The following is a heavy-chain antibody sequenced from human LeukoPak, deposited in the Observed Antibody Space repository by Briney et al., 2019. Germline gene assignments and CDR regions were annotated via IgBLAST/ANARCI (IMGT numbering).Heavy chain of an antibody. J-gene: IGHJ4*02. CDR3: ARVGNLRSGYYFEYYFDY. CDR1: GFTFSSYW. CDR2: IKQDGSEK. V-gene: IGHV3-7*01. Sequence: GGSLRLSCAASGFTFSSYWMSWVRQAPGKGLEWVANIKQDGSEKYYVDSVKGRFTISRDNAKNSLYLQMNSLRAEDTAVYYCARVGNLRSGYYFEYYFDYWGQGTLVTVSS. D-gene: IGHD3-3*01.